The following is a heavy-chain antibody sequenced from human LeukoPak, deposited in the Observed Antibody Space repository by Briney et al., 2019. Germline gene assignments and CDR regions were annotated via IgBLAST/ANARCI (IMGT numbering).Heavy chain of an antibody. V-gene: IGHV3-23*01. J-gene: IGHJ4*02. Sequence: PGGSLRLSCAASGFTVSSNYMSWVRQAPGKGLEWVSAISGSAADTRYADSVKGRFTISRDNSKDTLYLQMISLRAEDTAVYYCAKDSMVRGVIIPIWGQGTLVTVSS. D-gene: IGHD3-10*01. CDR1: GFTVSSNY. CDR2: ISGSAADT. CDR3: AKDSMVRGVIIPI.